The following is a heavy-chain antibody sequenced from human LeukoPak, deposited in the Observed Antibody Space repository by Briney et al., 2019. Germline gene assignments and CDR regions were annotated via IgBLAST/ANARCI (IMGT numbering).Heavy chain of an antibody. CDR1: GGSFSGFY. J-gene: IGHJ4*02. D-gene: IGHD3-9*01. CDR3: ARVNGNILTGYYYFDY. Sequence: SETLSLTCAVYGGSFSGFYWSWIRQSPGKGLEWLGEINHSGNSNYNPSLQSRVTISVDASKNQFSLKLSSVTAADTAVYYCARVNGNILTGYYYFDYWGQGTLVTVSS. V-gene: IGHV4-34*01. CDR2: INHSGNS.